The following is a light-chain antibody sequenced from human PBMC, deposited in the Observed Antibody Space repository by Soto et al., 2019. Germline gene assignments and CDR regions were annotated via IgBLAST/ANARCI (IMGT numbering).Light chain of an antibody. CDR3: QHYNSFSRT. CDR1: RNIVHW. Sequence: DIQMTQSPSTLSASVGDRVAITCRASRNIVHWVAWYQQKPGKAPKLLIYKAANLADEVPSRFAGSGSGTDFTLTIPRLQPDDFATYYCQHYNSFSRTFGQGTKVDIK. CDR2: KAA. J-gene: IGKJ1*01. V-gene: IGKV1-5*03.